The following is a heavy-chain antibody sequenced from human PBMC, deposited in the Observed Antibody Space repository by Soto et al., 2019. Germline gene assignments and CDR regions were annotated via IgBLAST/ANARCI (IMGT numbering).Heavy chain of an antibody. J-gene: IGHJ5*02. D-gene: IGHD3-9*01. CDR2: IDREGVST. V-gene: IGHV3-23*01. CDR3: AKDPSTGSADL. CDR1: GFIFDSFA. Sequence: GGSLRLSCAASGFIFDSFAMNWVRQAPGKGLEWVSTIDREGVSTHYADSLKGRFSISRDNSKNTLYLQMNTLRAEDTAVYYCAKDPSTGSADLWGLGTLVTVSS.